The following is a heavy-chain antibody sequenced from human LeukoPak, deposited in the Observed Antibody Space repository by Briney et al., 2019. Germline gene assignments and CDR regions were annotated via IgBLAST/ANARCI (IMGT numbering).Heavy chain of an antibody. Sequence: SETLSLTCTVPGGSISSSSYYWGWIRQPPGKGLEWIGSNYYSGSTYYNPSLKSRVTISVDTSKNQFSLKLSSVTAADTAVYYCARVGYYGSGSPLFAYWGQGTLVTVSS. CDR2: NYYSGST. D-gene: IGHD3-10*01. J-gene: IGHJ4*02. CDR1: GGSISSSSYY. V-gene: IGHV4-39*07. CDR3: ARVGYYGSGSPLFAY.